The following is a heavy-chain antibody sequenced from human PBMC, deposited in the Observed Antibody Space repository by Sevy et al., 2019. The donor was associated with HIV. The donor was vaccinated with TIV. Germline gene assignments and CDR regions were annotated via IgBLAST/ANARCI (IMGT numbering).Heavy chain of an antibody. Sequence: GGSLRLSCAASGFTFDEYAIHWVRQAPGKGLEWVSGIIWNSGIIDYADSVKGRFTISRDNARNSLYLQMNSLRAEDTALYYYAKGAGQWLGHAFDIWGQGTMVTVSS. J-gene: IGHJ3*02. CDR1: GFTFDEYA. CDR2: IIWNSGII. V-gene: IGHV3-9*01. CDR3: AKGAGQWLGHAFDI. D-gene: IGHD6-19*01.